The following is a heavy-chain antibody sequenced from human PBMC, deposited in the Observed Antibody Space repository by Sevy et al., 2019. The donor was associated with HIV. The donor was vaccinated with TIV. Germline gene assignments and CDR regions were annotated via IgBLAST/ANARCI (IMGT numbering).Heavy chain of an antibody. CDR1: GFTFSIYA. CDR2: ISYDGGVK. J-gene: IGHJ6*02. CDR3: ARDLPSAVINPFYYYGWDV. D-gene: IGHD3-22*01. V-gene: IGHV3-30*04. Sequence: GGSLRLSCAASGFTFSIYAMHWVRQAPDKGLEWVAVISYDGGVKYFADSVKGRVTISRDNSKNTLYLQMNSLRPEDTAVYYCARDLPSAVINPFYYYGWDVWGQGTTVTVSS.